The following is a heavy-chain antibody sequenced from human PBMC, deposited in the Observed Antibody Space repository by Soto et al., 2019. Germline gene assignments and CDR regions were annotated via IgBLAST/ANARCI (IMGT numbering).Heavy chain of an antibody. J-gene: IGHJ5*02. CDR2: IYSGGST. CDR1: GFTVSSNY. V-gene: IGHV3-66*01. D-gene: IGHD1-20*01. CDR3: ARDNNGDPRTDWIDP. Sequence: GGSLRLSCAASGFTVSSNYMSWVRQAPGKGLEWVSVIYSGGSTYYADSVKGRFTISRDNSKNPLYLQMNSLRAEDTAVYYCARDNNGDPRTDWIDPWGQGTLVSVSS.